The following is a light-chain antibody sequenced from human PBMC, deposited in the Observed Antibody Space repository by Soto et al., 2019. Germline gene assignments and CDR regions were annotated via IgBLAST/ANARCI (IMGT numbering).Light chain of an antibody. Sequence: EIVLPQSPGTLSLSPGERATLSCRASQSLSSSYLAWYQQNPGQAPRLLIYGASNRATGIPDRFSGSGSGTEFTLTISRLEPEDFAVDYCQQYGSSPRTFGQGTKVEIK. CDR3: QQYGSSPRT. CDR2: GAS. CDR1: QSLSSSY. J-gene: IGKJ1*01. V-gene: IGKV3-20*01.